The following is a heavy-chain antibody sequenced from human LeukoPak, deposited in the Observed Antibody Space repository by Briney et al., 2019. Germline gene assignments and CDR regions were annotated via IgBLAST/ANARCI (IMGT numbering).Heavy chain of an antibody. Sequence: ASVKVSCKASGYTFTNYEINWVRQATGQGLEWMGWMNPNSGDTAFAQKFQGRIIMTRSTSISTAYMDLSSLRPEDTAVYFCARGLGSYDSSELTWPMISFWGQGTLVTVSS. CDR2: MNPNSGDT. CDR1: GYTFTNYE. V-gene: IGHV1-8*01. CDR3: ARGLGSYDSSELTWPMISF. J-gene: IGHJ4*02. D-gene: IGHD3-22*01.